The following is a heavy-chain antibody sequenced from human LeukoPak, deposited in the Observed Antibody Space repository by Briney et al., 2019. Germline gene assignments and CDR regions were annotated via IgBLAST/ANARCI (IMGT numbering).Heavy chain of an antibody. CDR2: INPNSGGT. Sequence: GASVKVSCKASGYTFTGYYMHWVRQAPGQGLEWMGWINPNSGGTNYAQKFQGRVTMTRDTSISTAYMELSRLRSDDTAVYYCARVLSVVHSGYFDYWGQGTLVTVSS. CDR1: GYTFTGYY. V-gene: IGHV1-2*02. CDR3: ARVLSVVHSGYFDY. J-gene: IGHJ4*02. D-gene: IGHD2/OR15-2a*01.